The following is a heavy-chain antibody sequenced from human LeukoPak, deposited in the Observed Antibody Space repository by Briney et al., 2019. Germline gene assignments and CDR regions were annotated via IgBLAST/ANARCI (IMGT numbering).Heavy chain of an antibody. CDR3: ARGEPERLGLL. V-gene: IGHV4-34*01. D-gene: IGHD5/OR15-5a*01. J-gene: IGHJ4*02. CDR1: GGSFSGYY. Sequence: PSETLSLTCAVYGGSFSGYYWSWIRQPPGKGLEWIGEINHSGSTNYNPSLKSRVTISVDTSKNQFSLKLSSATAADTAVYYCARGEPERLGLLWGQGTLVTVSS. CDR2: INHSGST.